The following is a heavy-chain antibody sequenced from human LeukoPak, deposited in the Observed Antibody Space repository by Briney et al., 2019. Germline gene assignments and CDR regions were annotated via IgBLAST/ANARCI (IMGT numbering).Heavy chain of an antibody. D-gene: IGHD3-10*01. V-gene: IGHV1-18*01. CDR1: GYTFTSYG. CDR2: ISAYNGNT. J-gene: IGHJ3*02. Sequence: ASVTVSCKASGYTFTSYGISWVRQAPGQGLEWMGWISAYNGNTNYAQKLQGRVTMTTDTSTSTAYMELRSLRSDDTAVYYCARDDPYYYGSGASAFDIWGQGTMVTVSS. CDR3: ARDDPYYYGSGASAFDI.